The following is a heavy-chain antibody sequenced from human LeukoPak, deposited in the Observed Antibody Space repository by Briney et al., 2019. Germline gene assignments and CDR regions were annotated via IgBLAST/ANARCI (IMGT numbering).Heavy chain of an antibody. CDR3: ARNLQVRGAPLRY. Sequence: PGGSLRLSCAASAFSFSDYNMNWVRQPPGKGLEWIGEINHSGSTNYNPSLKSRVTISVDTSKNQFSLKLSSVTAADTAVYYCARNLQVRGAPLRYWGQGTLVTVSS. CDR1: AFSFSDYN. V-gene: IGHV4-34*01. D-gene: IGHD3-10*01. J-gene: IGHJ4*02. CDR2: INHSGST.